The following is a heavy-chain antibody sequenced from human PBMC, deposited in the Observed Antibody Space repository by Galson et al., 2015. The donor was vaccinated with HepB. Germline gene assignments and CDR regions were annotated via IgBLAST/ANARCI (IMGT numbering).Heavy chain of an antibody. V-gene: IGHV1-8*01. CDR3: ARGSRDQPLQTFDY. Sequence: SVKVSCKASGYTFTSYDINWVRQATGQGLEWMGWMNPNSGNTGYAQKFQGRVTMTRNTSISTAYMELSSLRSEDTAVYYCARGSRDQPLQTFDYWGQGTLVTVSS. J-gene: IGHJ4*02. CDR2: MNPNSGNT. D-gene: IGHD4-11*01. CDR1: GYTFTSYD.